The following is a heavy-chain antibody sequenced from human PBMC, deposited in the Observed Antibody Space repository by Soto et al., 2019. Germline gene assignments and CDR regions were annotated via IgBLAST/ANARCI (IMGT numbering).Heavy chain of an antibody. D-gene: IGHD6-13*01. CDR2: IYYSGST. CDR1: GGSISSSSYY. CDR3: ARQRSYSSSWYVDY. Sequence: SETLSLTCTVSGGSISSSSYYWGWIRQPPGKGLEWIGSIYYSGSTNYNPSLKSRVTISVDTSKNQFSLKLSSVTAADTAVYYCARQRSYSSSWYVDYWGQGTLVTVSS. J-gene: IGHJ4*02. V-gene: IGHV4-39*01.